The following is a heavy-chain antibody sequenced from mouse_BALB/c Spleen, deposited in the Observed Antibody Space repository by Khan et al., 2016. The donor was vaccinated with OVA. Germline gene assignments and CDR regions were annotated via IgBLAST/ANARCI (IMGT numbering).Heavy chain of an antibody. CDR2: IWSAGST. D-gene: IGHD2-4*01. Sequence: QVQLKQSGPGLVQPSQSLSITCTVSGFSLSNYSLHWVRQSPGKGLEWLGIIWSAGSTDYNAAFISRLTISKDNSRRQVFFKMNSLQPNDTAIYYCARRGYDYGRGALFAYWGQGTLVTVSA. V-gene: IGHV2-2*02. J-gene: IGHJ3*01. CDR3: ARRGYDYGRGALFAY. CDR1: GFSLSNYS.